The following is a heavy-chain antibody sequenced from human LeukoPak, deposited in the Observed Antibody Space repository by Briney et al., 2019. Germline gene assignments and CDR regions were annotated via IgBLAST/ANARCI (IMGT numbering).Heavy chain of an antibody. D-gene: IGHD4-17*01. CDR1: GGSISSYY. Sequence: PSETLSLTCTVSGGSISSYYWSWIRQPPGKGLEWIGYIYYSGSTNYNPSLKSRVTISVDTSKNQFSLKLSSVTAADTAVYYCARHDYGERFYYFDYWGQGTLVTVSS. CDR2: IYYSGST. CDR3: ARHDYGERFYYFDY. J-gene: IGHJ4*02. V-gene: IGHV4-59*08.